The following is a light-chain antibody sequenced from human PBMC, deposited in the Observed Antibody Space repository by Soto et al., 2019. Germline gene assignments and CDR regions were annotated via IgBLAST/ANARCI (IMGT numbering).Light chain of an antibody. CDR1: SSDVGGYNY. V-gene: IGLV2-14*01. Sequence: QSALTQPASVSGSPGQSITISWTGTSSDVGGYNYVSWYQQHPGKAPKLMIYDVSNRPSGVSNRFSGSKSGNTASLTISGLQAEDEADYYCSSYTSSSTYVVFGGGTNLTVL. CDR2: DVS. CDR3: SSYTSSSTYVV. J-gene: IGLJ2*01.